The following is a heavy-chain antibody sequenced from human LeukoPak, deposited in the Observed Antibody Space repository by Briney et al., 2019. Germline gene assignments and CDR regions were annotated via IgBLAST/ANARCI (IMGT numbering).Heavy chain of an antibody. CDR2: ISYAGNNE. J-gene: IGHJ4*02. CDR3: AKVESSGWYSIDY. Sequence: GGSLRLSCAASGFTFSSYVMHWVRQAPGKGLDWVAVISYAGNNEYYADSVKGRFTISRDNPKNTLYLQMNSLRAEDTAVYYCAKVESSGWYSIDYWGQGTLVTVSS. D-gene: IGHD6-19*01. V-gene: IGHV3-30*18. CDR1: GFTFSSYV.